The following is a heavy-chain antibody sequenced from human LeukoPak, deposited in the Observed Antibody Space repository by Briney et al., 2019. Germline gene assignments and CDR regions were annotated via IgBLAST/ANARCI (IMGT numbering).Heavy chain of an antibody. CDR1: GFILSREW. V-gene: IGHV3-74*01. Sequence: PGGSLRLSCAASGFILSREWMHWVRQAPGKGLVWVSRLYSDGGRTNYADSVDGRFTISSDNAKNTLYLDLSSLRAEDTAVYYCARGFTGWVTSPIDYWAQGALVTVSS. D-gene: IGHD2-2*01. J-gene: IGHJ4*02. CDR2: LYSDGGRT. CDR3: ARGFTGWVTSPIDY.